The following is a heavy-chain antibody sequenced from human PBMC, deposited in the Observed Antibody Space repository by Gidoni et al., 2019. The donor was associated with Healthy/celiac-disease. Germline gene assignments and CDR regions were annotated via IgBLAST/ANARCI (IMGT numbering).Heavy chain of an antibody. J-gene: IGHJ3*02. CDR3: AREGSDGWAFDI. Sequence: QVQLQESGPGLVKPSQTLSLTCTVSGGSIRSGDYYLSWIRQPPGKVLQWIGYIYYSGSTYYHPSLKSRVTISVHTSKNQFSLKLSSVTAADTAVYYCAREGSDGWAFDIWGQGTMVTVSS. CDR2: IYYSGST. D-gene: IGHD1-26*01. V-gene: IGHV4-30-4*01. CDR1: GGSIRSGDYY.